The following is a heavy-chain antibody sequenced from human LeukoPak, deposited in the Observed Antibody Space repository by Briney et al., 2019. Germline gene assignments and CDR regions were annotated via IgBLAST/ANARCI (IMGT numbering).Heavy chain of an antibody. V-gene: IGHV4-59*01. J-gene: IGHJ5*02. D-gene: IGHD3-10*01. Sequence: SETLSLTCTVSGGSFSSYYWSWVRQPPGKGLEWIGYIYYSGSTNYNPSLKSRVTISVDTSKNQFSLKLSSVTAADTAVYYCARDLVGSGNWFDPWGQGTLVTVSS. CDR3: ARDLVGSGNWFDP. CDR2: IYYSGST. CDR1: GGSFSSYY.